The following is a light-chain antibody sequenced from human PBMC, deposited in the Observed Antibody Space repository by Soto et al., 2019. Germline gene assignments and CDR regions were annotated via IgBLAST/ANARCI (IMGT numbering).Light chain of an antibody. V-gene: IGKV3-20*01. CDR3: QQYGSSPRT. J-gene: IGKJ1*01. CDR1: QSVSSSY. CDR2: GAS. Sequence: EIVLTQSPGTLSLSVGERATLTCRASQSVSSSYLTWYQQKPGQAPRLLIYGASRRATGIPARFSGSGSGTEFTLTISRLEPEDFAAFYCQQYGSSPRTFGQGTKVDI.